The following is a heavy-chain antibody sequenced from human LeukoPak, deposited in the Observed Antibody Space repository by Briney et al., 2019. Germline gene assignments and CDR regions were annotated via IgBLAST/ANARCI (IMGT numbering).Heavy chain of an antibody. D-gene: IGHD6-25*01. CDR2: IHHSGNRFESGST. Sequence: SETLSLTCTVSGQSIINNYYWGWIRQSSGKGLEWIGSIHHSGNRFESGSTHCNPSLRSRVTVSADTSKNEFSLTLRSVTAADTAVYFCARNASSGFFNAWGRGTLVTVSS. CDR1: GQSIINNYY. J-gene: IGHJ1*01. V-gene: IGHV4-38-2*02. CDR3: ARNASSGFFNA.